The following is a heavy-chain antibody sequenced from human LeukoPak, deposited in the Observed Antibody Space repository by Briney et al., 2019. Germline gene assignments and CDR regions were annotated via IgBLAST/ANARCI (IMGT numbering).Heavy chain of an antibody. Sequence: QPGGSLRLSCAASGFTFTDYWMTWVRQVPGKGLEWVANIHKAGTESYYVDSVKGRFAISRDNAKNSLYRQLSSLRVDDTAVYYCARVGTWELQRVFDYWGQGTLVTVSS. J-gene: IGHJ4*02. D-gene: IGHD1-26*01. CDR3: ARVGTWELQRVFDY. CDR1: GFTFTDYW. V-gene: IGHV3-7*01. CDR2: IHKAGTES.